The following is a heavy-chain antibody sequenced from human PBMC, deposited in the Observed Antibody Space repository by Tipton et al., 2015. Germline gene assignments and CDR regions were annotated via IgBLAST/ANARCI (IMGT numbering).Heavy chain of an antibody. CDR2: IYYSGSA. Sequence: TLSLTCSVSNGSIRNSFAYWGWIRQPPGGGLEWIGSIYYSGSAHYNPSLKIRVTISVDTSQNQFSQKVNSVTAADTAVYYCVRGGYCSSLNCLAAFAPWGQGILVTASS. D-gene: IGHD2-2*01. J-gene: IGHJ5*02. CDR3: VRGGYCSSLNCLAAFAP. CDR1: NGSIRNSFAY. V-gene: IGHV4-39*02.